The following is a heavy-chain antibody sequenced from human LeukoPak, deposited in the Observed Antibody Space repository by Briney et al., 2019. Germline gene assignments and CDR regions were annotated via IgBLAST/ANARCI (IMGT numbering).Heavy chain of an antibody. D-gene: IGHD6-19*01. V-gene: IGHV3-53*01. CDR2: IYSGGNT. CDR1: GFNFGIYT. Sequence: GGPLRLSCEASGFNFGIYTMSWVRQAPGKGLEWVSVIYSGGNTYYADSVKGRFTISRDNSKNTLYLQMNSLRAEDTAVYYCAREGAVAGTGGGFDPWGQGTLVTVSS. CDR3: AREGAVAGTGGGFDP. J-gene: IGHJ5*02.